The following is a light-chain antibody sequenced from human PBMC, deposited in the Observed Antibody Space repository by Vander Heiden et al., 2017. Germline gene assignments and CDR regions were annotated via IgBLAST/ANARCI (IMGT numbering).Light chain of an antibody. V-gene: IGLV2-23*02. CDR3: CSYAGSSTYWV. CDR2: EVS. J-gene: IGLJ3*02. Sequence: SALSPPASVSGSPRQSITITCTGTSSDVGSYNLVSWYQHHPGKAPKLMIYEVSKRPSGVSNRVSGSKSGNTASLTISGLQAEDEADYYCCSYAGSSTYWVFGGGTKLTVL. CDR1: SSDVGSYNL.